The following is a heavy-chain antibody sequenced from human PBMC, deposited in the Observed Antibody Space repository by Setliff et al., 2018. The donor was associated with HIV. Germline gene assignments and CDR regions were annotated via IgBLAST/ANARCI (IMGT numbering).Heavy chain of an antibody. D-gene: IGHD3-16*01. Sequence: PSETLSLTCTVTGYSISSGYYWAWIRQPPGKGLEWIGYIYHAGNTYYNPSLKSRVTISVDTSKNQFSLRLNSVTAADTAMYYCVHSLLGAPMVDYWGQGTLVTVSS. J-gene: IGHJ4*02. CDR1: GYSISSGYY. CDR2: IYHAGNT. CDR3: VHSLLGAPMVDY. V-gene: IGHV4-38-2*02.